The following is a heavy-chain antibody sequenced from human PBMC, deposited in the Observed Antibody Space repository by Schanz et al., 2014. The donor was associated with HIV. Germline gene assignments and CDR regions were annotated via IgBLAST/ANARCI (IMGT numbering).Heavy chain of an antibody. Sequence: QVPLVESGGGVAQPGRSLRLSCAASGFTFSNYGMHWVRQAPGKGLEGVAVISYDGRNKYYADSVKGRFTISRDNSKNTLYLQLKSLRAEDRAVYYCAKDRNYYDDRYLGKGNYYYYYGMDVWGQGTTVTVSS. CDR3: AKDRNYYDDRYLGKGNYYYYYGMDV. CDR1: GFTFSNYG. V-gene: IGHV3-30*18. CDR2: ISYDGRNK. D-gene: IGHD3-22*01. J-gene: IGHJ6*02.